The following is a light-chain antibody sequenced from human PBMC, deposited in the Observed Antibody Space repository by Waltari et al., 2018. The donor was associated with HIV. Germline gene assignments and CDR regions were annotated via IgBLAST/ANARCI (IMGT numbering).Light chain of an antibody. J-gene: IGKJ4*01. CDR2: DAT. Sequence: EIVMTQSPATLSVSPGERATLSCRASQSVGSNLAWYQQKPGQAPRLVIYDATISATYIPARFTGSGSGTEFTLTISSLQSEDFAVYYGQQYNNWPPKFTFGGGTKVEFK. V-gene: IGKV3D-15*01. CDR3: QQYNNWPPKFT. CDR1: QSVGSN.